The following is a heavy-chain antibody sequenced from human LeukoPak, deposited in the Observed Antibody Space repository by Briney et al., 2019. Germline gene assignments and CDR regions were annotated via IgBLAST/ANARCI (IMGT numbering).Heavy chain of an antibody. J-gene: IGHJ4*02. D-gene: IGHD1-7*01. CDR3: ARGDWNYVAH. CDR2: IYNSGST. CDR1: GGSISSYY. V-gene: IGHV4-59*01. Sequence: SETLSLTCTVSGGSISSYYWSWIRQPPGRGLEWIGYIYNSGSTNYNPSLKSRVTISVDTSKNQFSLKLSSVTAADTAVYYCARGDWNYVAHWGQGTLVIVSS.